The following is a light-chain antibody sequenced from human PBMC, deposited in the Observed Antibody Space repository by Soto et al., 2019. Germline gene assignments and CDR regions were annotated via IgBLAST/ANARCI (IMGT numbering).Light chain of an antibody. CDR3: QQYNNWPFT. V-gene: IGKV3-15*01. Sequence: EIVMTQSPATLSVSPGERATLSCRASQSVSSNLAWYQQKPGQAPRLLIYGASTRATGIPARFSGSGSGTEFNLTISSLQSGDFAVYYCQQYNNWPFTFGPGTKVDIK. CDR2: GAS. CDR1: QSVSSN. J-gene: IGKJ3*01.